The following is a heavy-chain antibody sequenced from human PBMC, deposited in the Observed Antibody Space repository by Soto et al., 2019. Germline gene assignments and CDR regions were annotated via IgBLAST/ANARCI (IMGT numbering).Heavy chain of an antibody. CDR2: IYYSGST. V-gene: IGHV4-59*01. J-gene: IGHJ4*02. CDR3: ARDGGYGQAFDY. Sequence: SETLSLTCTVSGGSISSYYWSWIRQPPGKGLEWIGYIYYSGSTNYNPSLKSRVTISVDTSKNQFSLKLSSVTAADTAVYYCARDGGYGQAFDYWGQGTLVTVLL. CDR1: GGSISSYY. D-gene: IGHD5-12*01.